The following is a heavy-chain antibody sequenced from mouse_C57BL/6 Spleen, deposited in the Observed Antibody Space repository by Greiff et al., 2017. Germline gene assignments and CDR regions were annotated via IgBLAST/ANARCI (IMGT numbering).Heavy chain of an antibody. CDR1: GYAFSSYW. Sequence: VQVVESGAELVKPGASVKISCKASGYAFSSYWMNWVKQRPGKGLEWIGQIYPGDGDTNYNGKFKGKATLTADKSSSTAYMQLSSLTSEDSAVYFCALIYDGYSWFAYWGQGTLVTVSA. J-gene: IGHJ3*01. D-gene: IGHD2-3*01. V-gene: IGHV1-80*01. CDR3: ALIYDGYSWFAY. CDR2: IYPGDGDT.